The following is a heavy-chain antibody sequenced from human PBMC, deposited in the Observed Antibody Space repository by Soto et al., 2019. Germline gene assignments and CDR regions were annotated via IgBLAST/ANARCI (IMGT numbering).Heavy chain of an antibody. D-gene: IGHD3-10*01. CDR2: IYPGDSDT. CDR3: ARVDTMVRGRYYYYGMDV. Sequence: PGESLKISCKGSAYSFTRYWIGLVRQMPRKGLEWMGIIYPGDSDTRYSPSFQGQVTISADKSISTAYLQWSSLKASDTAMYYCARVDTMVRGRYYYYGMDVWGQGTTVTVSS. V-gene: IGHV5-51*01. J-gene: IGHJ6*02. CDR1: AYSFTRYW.